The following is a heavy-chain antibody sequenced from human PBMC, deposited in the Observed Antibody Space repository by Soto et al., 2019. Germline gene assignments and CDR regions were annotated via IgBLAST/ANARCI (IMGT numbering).Heavy chain of an antibody. J-gene: IGHJ4*02. D-gene: IGHD6-19*01. Sequence: GGSLRLSCAASGFTFSDVSMSWVRQGPGKGLEWVGLIRSKAYGETTEYSAPVKGRFIISRDDSKNTVYLQLNSLKNEDTAVYYCTHGGGWYDYWGQGPLVTVSS. V-gene: IGHV3-15*01. CDR3: THGGGWYDY. CDR1: GFTFSDVS. CDR2: IRSKAYGETT.